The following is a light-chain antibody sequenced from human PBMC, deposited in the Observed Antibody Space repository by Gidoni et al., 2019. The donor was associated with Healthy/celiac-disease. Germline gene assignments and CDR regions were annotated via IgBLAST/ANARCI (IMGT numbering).Light chain of an antibody. V-gene: IGKV3D-20*01. J-gene: IGKJ5*01. CDR3: QQYGSSPFPVT. Sequence: EIVLTQSPATLSLSPGERATLSCGASQSVSSSYLAWYQQKPGLAPRLLIYDASSRATGIPDRCSGSGSGTDFTLTISRLEPEEFAVYYCQQYGSSPFPVTFGQGTRLEIK. CDR1: QSVSSSY. CDR2: DAS.